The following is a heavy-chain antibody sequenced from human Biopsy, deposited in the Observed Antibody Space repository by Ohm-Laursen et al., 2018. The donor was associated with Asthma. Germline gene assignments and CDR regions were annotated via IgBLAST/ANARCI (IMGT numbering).Heavy chain of an antibody. CDR1: GFNFHNYG. D-gene: IGHD6-13*01. CDR3: AKDRVAGRSYYFDY. CDR2: ILFDGRKI. V-gene: IGHV3-30*18. J-gene: IGHJ4*02. Sequence: SLRLSCSAPGFNFHNYGMNWVRQAPGKGLEWVAQILFDGRKINYPDSVKGRFTISRDNSKNMVYLQMNSLRPEDTAVYYCAKDRVAGRSYYFDYWGQGSLVSVSS.